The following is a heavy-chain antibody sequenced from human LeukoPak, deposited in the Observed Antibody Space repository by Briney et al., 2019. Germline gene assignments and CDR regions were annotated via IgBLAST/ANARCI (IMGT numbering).Heavy chain of an antibody. V-gene: IGHV4-59*01. D-gene: IGHD3-3*01. CDR2: IYYSGST. Sequence: SETLSLTCTVSGGSISSYYWSWIRQPPGKGLEWIGYIYYSGSTNYNPSLKSRVTISVDTSKYQFSLKLSSVTAADTAVYYCARGSDFWSGYYTGTYYYYYMDVWGKGTTVTVSS. CDR3: ARGSDFWSGYYTGTYYYYYMDV. CDR1: GGSISSYY. J-gene: IGHJ6*03.